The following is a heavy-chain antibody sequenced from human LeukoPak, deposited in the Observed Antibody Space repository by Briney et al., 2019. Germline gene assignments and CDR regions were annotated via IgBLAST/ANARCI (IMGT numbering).Heavy chain of an antibody. CDR3: ARDDPRGDYYDSSGSPHFDY. J-gene: IGHJ4*02. Sequence: GGSLRLSCAASGFTFSSYAMHWVRQAPGMGLEWVAVISYDGSNKYYADSVKGRFTISRDNSKNTLYLQMNSLRAEDTAVYYCARDDPRGDYYDSSGSPHFDYWGQGTLVTVSS. D-gene: IGHD3-22*01. CDR1: GFTFSSYA. V-gene: IGHV3-30-3*01. CDR2: ISYDGSNK.